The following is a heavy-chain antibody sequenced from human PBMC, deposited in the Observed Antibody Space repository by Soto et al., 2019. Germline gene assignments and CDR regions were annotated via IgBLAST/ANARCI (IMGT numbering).Heavy chain of an antibody. Sequence: QVQLVESGGGVVQPGRSLRLSCAASGFTFSSYGMHWVRQAPGKGLEWVAVISYDGSNKYYADSVKGRFTISRDTSKNTLYLQMNSLRAEDTAMYYCAKDHGSGCDWLRVGDASDIWGQGTMVTVSS. V-gene: IGHV3-30*18. CDR1: GFTFSSYG. CDR2: ISYDGSNK. CDR3: AKDHGSGCDWLRVGDASDI. J-gene: IGHJ3*02. D-gene: IGHD5-12*01.